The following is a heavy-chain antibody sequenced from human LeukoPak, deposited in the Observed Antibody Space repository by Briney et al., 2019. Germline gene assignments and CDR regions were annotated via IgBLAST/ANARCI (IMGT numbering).Heavy chain of an antibody. Sequence: SETLSLTCTVSGGSISSYYWSWIRQPPGKGLEWIGYIYYSGSTYYNPSLKSRVTISVDTSKNQFSLKLSSVTAADTAVYYCARDHVLHGGNSLNYYYYMDVWGKGTTVTVSS. CDR3: ARDHVLHGGNSLNYYYYMDV. V-gene: IGHV4-59*01. D-gene: IGHD4-23*01. CDR2: IYYSGST. CDR1: GGSISSYY. J-gene: IGHJ6*03.